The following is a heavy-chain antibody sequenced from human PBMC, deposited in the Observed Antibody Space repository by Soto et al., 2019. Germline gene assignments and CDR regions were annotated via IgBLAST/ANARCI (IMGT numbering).Heavy chain of an antibody. V-gene: IGHV3-48*02. CDR1: GFTFSSYS. Sequence: GGSLRLSCAASGFTFSSYSMNWVRQAPGKGLEWVSYISSSSSTIYYADSVKGRFTISRDNAKNSLYLQMNSLRDEDTAVYYCAASTDDYVWGSYRLDYWGQGTLVTVSS. D-gene: IGHD3-16*02. J-gene: IGHJ4*02. CDR2: ISSSSSTI. CDR3: AASTDDYVWGSYRLDY.